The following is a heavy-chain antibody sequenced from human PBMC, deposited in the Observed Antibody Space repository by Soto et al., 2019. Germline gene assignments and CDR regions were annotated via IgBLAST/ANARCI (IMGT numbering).Heavy chain of an antibody. V-gene: IGHV4-34*01. D-gene: IGHD4-17*01. J-gene: IGHJ2*01. CDR3: ARCGDYVGGWYFDL. CDR1: GGAFSGYY. Sequence: QVQLQQWGAGLLKPSETLSLTCAVYGGAFSGYYWNWIRQPPGKGLEWIGEINASGSTNYNPSLKSRVTISVDTSKNPFSLSLTSVTAAETAVYYCARCGDYVGGWYFDLWGRGTLVTVSS. CDR2: INASGST.